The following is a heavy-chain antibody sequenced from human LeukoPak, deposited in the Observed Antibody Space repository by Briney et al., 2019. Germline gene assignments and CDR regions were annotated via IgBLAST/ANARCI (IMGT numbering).Heavy chain of an antibody. D-gene: IGHD3-10*01. CDR3: ARLSLTWAGTYYPHTNAFDI. CDR2: INPSGGST. V-gene: IGHV1-46*01. J-gene: IGHJ3*02. Sequence: ASVKVSCKASGYTFTSYYMHWVRQAPGQGLEWMGIINPSGGSTSYAQKFQGRVTTTRDTSTSTVYMELSSLRSEDTAVYYCARLSLTWAGTYYPHTNAFDIWGQGTMVTVSS. CDR1: GYTFTSYY.